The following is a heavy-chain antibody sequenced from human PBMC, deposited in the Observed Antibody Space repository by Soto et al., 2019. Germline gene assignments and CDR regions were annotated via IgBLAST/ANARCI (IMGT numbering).Heavy chain of an antibody. J-gene: IGHJ6*02. Sequence: GGSLRLSCAASGFTFSSYGMHWVRQAPGKGLEWVAVIWYDGSNIYYADSVKGRFTISRDNSKNTLYLQMNSLRAEDTAVYYCARDTRRLSHLYYHYGMDVSGQGTTVTVSS. CDR3: ARDTRRLSHLYYHYGMDV. CDR2: IWYDGSNI. CDR1: GFTFSSYG. D-gene: IGHD3-16*02. V-gene: IGHV3-33*01.